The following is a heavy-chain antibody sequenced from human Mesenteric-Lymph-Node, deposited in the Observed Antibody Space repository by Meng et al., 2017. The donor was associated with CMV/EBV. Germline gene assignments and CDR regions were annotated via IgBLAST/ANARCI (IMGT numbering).Heavy chain of an antibody. Sequence: GESLKISCAASGFTFSDYYMSWIRQAPGKGLEWVSYISSSGSTIYYADSVKGRFTISRDNAKNSLYLQMNSLRAEDTAVYYCARDRGGSGLEDYYFDYWGQGTLVTVSS. J-gene: IGHJ4*02. CDR2: ISSSGSTI. V-gene: IGHV3-11*01. CDR3: ARDRGGSGLEDYYFDY. D-gene: IGHD6-19*01. CDR1: GFTFSDYY.